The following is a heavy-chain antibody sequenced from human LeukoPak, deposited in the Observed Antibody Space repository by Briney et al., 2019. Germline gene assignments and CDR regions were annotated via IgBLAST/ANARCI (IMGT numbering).Heavy chain of an antibody. D-gene: IGHD1-1*01. CDR3: ATVTTALGQFDY. J-gene: IGHJ4*02. CDR2: FDPEDGET. V-gene: IGHV1-24*01. CDR1: GYTLTELS. Sequence: ASVKVSCKVSGYTLTELSIHWVRQAPAKGLEWMGSFDPEDGETIYAQKFQGRVTMTEDTSTDTAYMELSSLRSEDTAVYYCATVTTALGQFDYWGQGTLVTVSS.